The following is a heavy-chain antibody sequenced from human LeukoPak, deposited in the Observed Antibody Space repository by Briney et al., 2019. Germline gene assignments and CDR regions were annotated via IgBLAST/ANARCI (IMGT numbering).Heavy chain of an antibody. CDR3: ARGTYYDFWSSGFDY. V-gene: IGHV1-69*02. J-gene: IGHJ4*02. CDR2: IIPILGIA. Sequence: ASVKVSCKASGGTFSSYTISWVRRAPGQGLEWMGRIIPILGIANYAQKFQGRVTITADKSTSTAYMELSSLRSEDTAVYYCARGTYYDFWSSGFDYWGQGTLVTVSS. CDR1: GGTFSSYT. D-gene: IGHD3-3*01.